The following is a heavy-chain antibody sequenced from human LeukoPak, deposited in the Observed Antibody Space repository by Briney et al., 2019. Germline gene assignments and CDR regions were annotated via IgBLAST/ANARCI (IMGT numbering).Heavy chain of an antibody. CDR1: GFTFIKYA. J-gene: IGHJ3*02. CDR3: AKGPNGDYVGAFDM. V-gene: IGHV3-23*01. D-gene: IGHD4-17*01. Sequence: GGSLRLSCTASGFTFIKYAITWIRQVPGKGLEWISSTHSSGQNTYYADSVRGRFTISRDNSRNTLFLQMSSLRAEDTAIYYCAKGPNGDYVGAFDMWGQGTMVTVSS. CDR2: THSSGQNT.